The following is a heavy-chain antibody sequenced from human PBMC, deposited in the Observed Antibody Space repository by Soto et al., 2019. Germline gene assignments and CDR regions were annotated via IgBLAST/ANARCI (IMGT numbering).Heavy chain of an antibody. CDR3: AKSGRVDSGGWYGRARVQYWFDP. D-gene: IGHD6-19*01. V-gene: IGHV3-23*01. CDR1: GFTFSSYA. J-gene: IGHJ5*02. CDR2: ISGSVAGT. Sequence: GGSLRLSCAASGFTFSSYAMSWVRQAPGKGLELVSAISGSVAGTYYADSVKGRLTISRDNSYNTLYLQMNSLRAEDMAVYYCAKSGRVDSGGWYGRARVQYWFDPWGQGTLVTVSS.